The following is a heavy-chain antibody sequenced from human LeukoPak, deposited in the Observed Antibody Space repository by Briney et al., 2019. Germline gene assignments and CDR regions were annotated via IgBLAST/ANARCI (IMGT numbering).Heavy chain of an antibody. CDR2: ISGSGGST. Sequence: GGSLRLSCAASGFTFSSYAMSWVRQAPGKGLEWVSAISGSGGSTYYADSVKGRFTISRDNSKDTLYLQMNSLRAEDTAIYYCAKDRPNYYDSSGHYYRRDGDYWGQGTLVTVSS. D-gene: IGHD3-22*01. J-gene: IGHJ4*02. CDR1: GFTFSSYA. V-gene: IGHV3-23*01. CDR3: AKDRPNYYDSSGHYYRRDGDY.